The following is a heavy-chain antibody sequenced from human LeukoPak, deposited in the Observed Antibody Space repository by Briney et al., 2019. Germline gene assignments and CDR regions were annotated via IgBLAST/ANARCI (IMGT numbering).Heavy chain of an antibody. Sequence: SVKVSCKASGCTFSSYAISWVRQAPGQGLEWMGGIIPIFGTANYAQKFQGRVTITADESTSTAYMELSSLRSEDTAVYYCARARIAARRMVYYYYMDVWGKGTTVTVSS. V-gene: IGHV1-69*13. D-gene: IGHD6-6*01. CDR3: ARARIAARRMVYYYYMDV. J-gene: IGHJ6*03. CDR1: GCTFSSYA. CDR2: IIPIFGTA.